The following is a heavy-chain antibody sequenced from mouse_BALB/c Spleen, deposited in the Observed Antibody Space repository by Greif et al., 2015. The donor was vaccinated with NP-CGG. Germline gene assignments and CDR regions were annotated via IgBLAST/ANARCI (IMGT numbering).Heavy chain of an antibody. J-gene: IGHJ4*01. V-gene: IGHV1-80*01. CDR3: ARYDYGYYAMDY. Sequence: QVHVKQSGAELVRPGSSVKISCKASGYAFSSYWMNWVKQRPGQGLEWIGQIYPGDGDTNYNGKFKGKATLTADKSSSTAYMQLSSLTSEDSAVYFCARYDYGYYAMDYWGQGTSVTVSS. CDR1: GYAFSSYW. D-gene: IGHD2-4*01. CDR2: IYPGDGDT.